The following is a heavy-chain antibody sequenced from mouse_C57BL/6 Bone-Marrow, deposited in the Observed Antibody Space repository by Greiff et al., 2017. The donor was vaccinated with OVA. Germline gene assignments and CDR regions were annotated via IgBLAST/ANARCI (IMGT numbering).Heavy chain of an antibody. CDR1: GFTFSSYD. V-gene: IGHV5-6*01. Sequence: EVQVVESGGDLVKPGGSLKLSCAASGFTFSSYDMNWVRQTPDKRLEWVGSISHGGGYTKYPDSVKGQFTITRDKANSTLYLEMHSLTSEDTAIYYCADCSSTGAMDYWGQGTSVTVSS. D-gene: IGHD1-1*01. J-gene: IGHJ4*01. CDR3: ADCSSTGAMDY. CDR2: ISHGGGYT.